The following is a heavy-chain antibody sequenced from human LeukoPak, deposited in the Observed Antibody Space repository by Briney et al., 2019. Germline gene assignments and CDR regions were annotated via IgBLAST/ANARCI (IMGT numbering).Heavy chain of an antibody. CDR2: ISYDGSKK. J-gene: IGHJ3*02. V-gene: IGHV3-30*03. D-gene: IGHD3-22*01. Sequence: GGSLRLSCAASGFTFSSFGMHWVRQAPGKGLEWVTVISYDGSKKYYADSVKGRFTISRDNSKNTLYLQMNSLRAEDTAVYYCAREPEGGSSGYWIHGRLVDAFDIWGQGTMVTVSS. CDR1: GFTFSSFG. CDR3: AREPEGGSSGYWIHGRLVDAFDI.